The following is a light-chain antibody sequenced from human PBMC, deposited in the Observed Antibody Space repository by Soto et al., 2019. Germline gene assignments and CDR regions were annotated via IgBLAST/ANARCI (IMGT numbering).Light chain of an antibody. V-gene: IGKV3-20*01. CDR3: QQYGSSPLT. CDR2: GAS. J-gene: IGKJ4*01. Sequence: EIMLTQSPGTLSLSPGERATLSCRASQTVSSNYLAWYQQKPGQAPRFLIYGASSRATGIPDRFSGSGSGTDFTLTISRLEPEDFAVYYCQQYGSSPLTFGGGTKVDI. CDR1: QTVSSNY.